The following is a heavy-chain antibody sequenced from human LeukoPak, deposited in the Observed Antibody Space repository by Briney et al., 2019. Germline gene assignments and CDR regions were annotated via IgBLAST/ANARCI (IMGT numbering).Heavy chain of an antibody. V-gene: IGHV5-51*01. CDR2: IYPGDSDT. D-gene: IGHD3-22*01. J-gene: IGHJ4*02. CDR1: GSSFTSYW. CDR3: ARRNYYDSSGYYFDY. Sequence: GEPLQISCKGSGSSFTSYWIGWVRQMPGKGLEWMGIIYPGDSDTRYSPSFQGQVTISADKSISTAYLQWSSLKASDTAMYYCARRNYYDSSGYYFDYWGQGTLVTVSS.